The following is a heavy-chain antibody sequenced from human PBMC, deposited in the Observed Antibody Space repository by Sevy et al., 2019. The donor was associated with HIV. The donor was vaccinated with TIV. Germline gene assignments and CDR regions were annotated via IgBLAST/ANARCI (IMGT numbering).Heavy chain of an antibody. Sequence: GGSLRLSCAASGFTFSRYWMHWVRHAPGKGLVWVSRINTHGTNTIYADYVKGRFTISGDNARNTVSRQMNSLRADDTGVYYCAREGVDFWSGPVDFDYGMDVWGQGTTVTVSS. CDR1: GFTFSRYW. V-gene: IGHV3-74*01. D-gene: IGHD3-3*01. CDR2: INTHGTNT. J-gene: IGHJ6*02. CDR3: AREGVDFWSGPVDFDYGMDV.